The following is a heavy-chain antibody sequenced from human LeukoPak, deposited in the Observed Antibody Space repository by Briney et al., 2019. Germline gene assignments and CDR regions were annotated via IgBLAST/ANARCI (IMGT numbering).Heavy chain of an antibody. J-gene: IGHJ5*02. Sequence: SQTLSLTCTVSGGSISSGGYYWSWIRQHPGKGLEWIGYIYYSGSTYYNPSLKSRVTISVDTSKNQFSLKLSSVTAADTAVYCCARETRPGGLINWFDPWGQGTLVTVSS. D-gene: IGHD1-26*01. CDR1: GGSISSGGYY. V-gene: IGHV4-31*03. CDR3: ARETRPGGLINWFDP. CDR2: IYYSGST.